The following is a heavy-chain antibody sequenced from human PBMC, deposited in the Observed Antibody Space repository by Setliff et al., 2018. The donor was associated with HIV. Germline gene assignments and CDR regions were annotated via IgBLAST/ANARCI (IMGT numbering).Heavy chain of an antibody. Sequence: ASVKVSCKVSGGTFTRNCISWVRQAPGQGLEWMGGINVGNGNTKTARKFQGRVALTTDTSTSTAHMELRNLRSDDTAVYYCARDSGMAVVGTWRRLDPWGQGTLVTVSS. V-gene: IGHV1-18*01. CDR1: GGTFTRNC. CDR2: INVGNGNT. D-gene: IGHD6-19*01. CDR3: ARDSGMAVVGTWRRLDP. J-gene: IGHJ5*02.